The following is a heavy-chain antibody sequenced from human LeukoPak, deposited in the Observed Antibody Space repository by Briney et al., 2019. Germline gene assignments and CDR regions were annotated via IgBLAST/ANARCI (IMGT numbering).Heavy chain of an antibody. CDR2: IGSSSSTV. CDR3: ARGLTTVTHSGYFDY. V-gene: IGHV3-48*04. Sequence: GGSLRLSCAASGFTFSSYSMNWVRQAPGKGLEWVSYIGSSSSTVYYADSVKGRSTISRDNAKNSLYLQMNSLRAEDTAVYYCARGLTTVTHSGYFDYWGQGTLVTVSS. CDR1: GFTFSSYS. J-gene: IGHJ4*02. D-gene: IGHD4-17*01.